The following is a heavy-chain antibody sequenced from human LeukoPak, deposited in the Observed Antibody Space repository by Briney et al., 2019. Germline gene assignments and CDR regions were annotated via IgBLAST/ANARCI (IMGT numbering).Heavy chain of an antibody. CDR3: ASHKAYRAFDI. V-gene: IGHV3-33*01. CDR1: GFTFSNYG. Sequence: GGSLRLSCAASGFTFSNYGMHWVRQAPGKGLEWVAVIWHDGSNKYYADSVKGRFTIARDNSKNTVFLQMNSLRAEDTAVYYCASHKAYRAFDIWGKGTMVTVSS. CDR2: IWHDGSNK. J-gene: IGHJ3*02. D-gene: IGHD3-16*01.